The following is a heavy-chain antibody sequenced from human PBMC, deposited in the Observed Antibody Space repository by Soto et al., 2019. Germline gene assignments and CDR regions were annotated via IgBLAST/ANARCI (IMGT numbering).Heavy chain of an antibody. CDR1: GYTFTSYG. J-gene: IGHJ4*02. CDR2: ISAYNGNT. D-gene: IGHD2-2*01. Sequence: ASVKVSCKASGYTFTSYGISWVRQAPGQGLEWMGWISAYNGNTNYAQKLQGRVTMTTGTSTSTAYMELRSLRSDDTAVYYCARVYCSSTSCYAFFDYWGQGTLVTVSS. V-gene: IGHV1-18*01. CDR3: ARVYCSSTSCYAFFDY.